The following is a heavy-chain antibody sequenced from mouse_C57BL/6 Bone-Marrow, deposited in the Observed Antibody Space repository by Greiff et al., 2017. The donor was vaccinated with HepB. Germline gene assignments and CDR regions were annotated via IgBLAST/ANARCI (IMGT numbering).Heavy chain of an antibody. V-gene: IGHV3-6*01. Sequence: EVQLVESGPGLVKPSQSLSLTCSVTGYSITSGYYWNWIRQFPGNKLEWMGYISYDGSNNYNPSLKNRISITRDTSKNQFFLKLNSVTTEDPATYDCARDLYGSSYWYFDVWGTGTTVTVSS. J-gene: IGHJ1*03. CDR1: GYSITSGYY. CDR3: ARDLYGSSYWYFDV. CDR2: ISYDGSN. D-gene: IGHD1-1*01.